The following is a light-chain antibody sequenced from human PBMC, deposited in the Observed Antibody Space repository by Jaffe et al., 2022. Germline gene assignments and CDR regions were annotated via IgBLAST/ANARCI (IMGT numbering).Light chain of an antibody. V-gene: IGLV1-47*01. CDR2: RSI. CDR1: SANVGRDF. CDR3: VAWDFSLSGWV. Sequence: QSVLTQPPSASGTPGQRVTVSCSGSSANVGRDFVSWYQQFPGMAPKLLIHRSIQRPSGVPDRFSGSKSGTSASLAISGLRSEDEADYYCVAWDFSLSGWVFGGGTKLTVL. J-gene: IGLJ3*02.